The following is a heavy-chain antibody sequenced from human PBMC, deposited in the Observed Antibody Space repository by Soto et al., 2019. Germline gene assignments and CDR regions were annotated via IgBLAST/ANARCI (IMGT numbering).Heavy chain of an antibody. J-gene: IGHJ5*02. D-gene: IGHD3-9*01. Sequence: SETLSLTCTVSGGSISSYDWSWIRQPPGKGLEWIGFIYYSGSTNYNPSLKSRVTISIDTSKNQFSLKLKSVTAADTAVYYCARDSAYYDILTGYSGFSWFDPWGQGTLVTVSS. CDR2: IYYSGST. CDR3: ARDSAYYDILTGYSGFSWFDP. V-gene: IGHV4-59*01. CDR1: GGSISSYD.